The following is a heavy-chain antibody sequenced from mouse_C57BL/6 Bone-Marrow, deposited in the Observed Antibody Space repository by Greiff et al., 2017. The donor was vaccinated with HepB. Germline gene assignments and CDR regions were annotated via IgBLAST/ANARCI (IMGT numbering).Heavy chain of an antibody. CDR1: GYTFTSYW. Sequence: QVQLQQPGAELVMPGASVKLSCKASGYTFTSYWMHWVKQRPGQGLEWIGEIDPSDSYTNYNQKFKGKSTLTVDKSSSTAYMQLSSLTSEDSAVYYCARTRPSYYYGSSRWCFDVWGTGTTVTVSS. CDR2: IDPSDSYT. D-gene: IGHD1-1*01. V-gene: IGHV1-69*01. J-gene: IGHJ1*03. CDR3: ARTRPSYYYGSSRWCFDV.